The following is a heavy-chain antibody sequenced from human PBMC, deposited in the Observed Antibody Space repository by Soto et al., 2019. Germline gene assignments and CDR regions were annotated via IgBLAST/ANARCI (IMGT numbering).Heavy chain of an antibody. Sequence: SETLSLTCTVSGGSISSDDYYWSWVRQPPGKGLEWIGNIYYSGSTSYNPSLKSRLTLSLDTSNNQFSLKLSSVSAADTAVYYCARYRSNSPEYFDCVDQETL. J-gene: IGHJ4*01. CDR1: GGSISSDDYY. CDR3: ARYRSNSPEYFDC. D-gene: IGHD6-13*01. CDR2: IYYSGST. V-gene: IGHV4-30-4*01.